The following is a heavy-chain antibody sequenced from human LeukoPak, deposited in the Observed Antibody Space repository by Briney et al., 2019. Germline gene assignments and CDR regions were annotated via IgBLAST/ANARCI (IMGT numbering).Heavy chain of an antibody. D-gene: IGHD2-2*01. CDR3: AEDRRVVVPAALDY. V-gene: IGHV3-23*01. CDR1: GFTYSSYA. Sequence: GGSLRLSCAASGFTYSSYAMSWVRQAPGKGLEWVSAISGSGGSTYYADSVKGRFTISRDNSKNTLYLQMNSLRAEDTAVYYCAEDRRVVVPAALDYWGQGTLVTVSS. CDR2: ISGSGGST. J-gene: IGHJ4*02.